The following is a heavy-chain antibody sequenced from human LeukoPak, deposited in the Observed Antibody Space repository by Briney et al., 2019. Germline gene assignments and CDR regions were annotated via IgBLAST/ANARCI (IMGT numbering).Heavy chain of an antibody. D-gene: IGHD3-22*01. CDR2: IYTSGST. CDR3: AREMGIYYDSSPDAFDI. Sequence: SETLSLTCTVSGGSISSYYWSWIRQPAGKGLEWIGRIYTSGSTNYNPSLKSRVTMSVDTSKNQFSLKLSSVTAADTAVYYCAREMGIYYDSSPDAFDIWGQGTMVTVSS. J-gene: IGHJ3*02. CDR1: GGSISSYY. V-gene: IGHV4-4*07.